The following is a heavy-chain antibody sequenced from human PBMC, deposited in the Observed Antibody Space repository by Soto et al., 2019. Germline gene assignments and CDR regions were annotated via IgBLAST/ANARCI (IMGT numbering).Heavy chain of an antibody. Sequence: PGESLKISCKGSGYSFTIYWIGWVRQMSGKGLEWMAMIFPDDSDTRYSPSFQGRVTISVDKSTSTASLQWHSLEASDTAMYYCARLDYGSGTPHFDVWGQGTQVTVSS. CDR1: GYSFTIYW. J-gene: IGHJ4*02. CDR3: ARLDYGSGTPHFDV. V-gene: IGHV5-51*01. CDR2: IFPDDSDT. D-gene: IGHD3-10*01.